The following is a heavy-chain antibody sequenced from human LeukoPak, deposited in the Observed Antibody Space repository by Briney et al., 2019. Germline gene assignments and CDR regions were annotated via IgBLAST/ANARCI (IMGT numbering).Heavy chain of an antibody. CDR1: GGSFSTYY. J-gene: IGHJ4*02. V-gene: IGHV4-4*07. CDR3: ARQRHSSGRRFDY. D-gene: IGHD6-19*01. CDR2: IYTSGST. Sequence: SETLSLTCTVSGGSFSTYYWSWIRQPAGKGLEWIGRIYTSGSTNYNPSLKSRVTMSVDMSNNHFSLNLRSVTAADKAVYYCARQRHSSGRRFDYWGQGTLVTVSS.